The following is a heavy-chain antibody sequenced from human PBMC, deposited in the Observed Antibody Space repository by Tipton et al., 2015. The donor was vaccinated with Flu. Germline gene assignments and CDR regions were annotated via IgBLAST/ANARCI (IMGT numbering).Heavy chain of an antibody. V-gene: IGHV3-33*03. D-gene: IGHD2-21*02. CDR2: LWYDGTNK. CDR3: AKAHLEYCGADCYPDS. J-gene: IGHJ4*02. Sequence: RSLRLSCEVSGFTLSNYGMHWVRQAPGKGLEWVAVLWYDGTNKRYGDSVKGRFTISRDTSRNIVLLEMHGLTVEDTALYYCAKAHLEYCGADCYPDSWGQGTQVTVSS. CDR1: GFTLSNYG.